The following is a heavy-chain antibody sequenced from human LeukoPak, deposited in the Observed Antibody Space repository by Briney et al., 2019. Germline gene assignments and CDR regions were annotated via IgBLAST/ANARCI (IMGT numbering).Heavy chain of an antibody. D-gene: IGHD1-26*01. CDR2: IKQDGSEK. Sequence: GGSLGLSCAASGFTFSSYWMSWIRQAPGKGLEWVANIKQDGSEKNYVDSVKGRFTISRDNANNSLYLQMNSLRAVDTAVYYCARDLFSGSPYWGQGTLVTVSS. CDR3: ARDLFSGSPY. V-gene: IGHV3-7*01. J-gene: IGHJ4*02. CDR1: GFTFSSYW.